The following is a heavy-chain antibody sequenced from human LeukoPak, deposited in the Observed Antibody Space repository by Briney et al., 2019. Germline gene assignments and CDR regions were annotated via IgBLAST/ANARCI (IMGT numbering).Heavy chain of an antibody. CDR3: ARSGSGYFDY. J-gene: IGHJ4*02. Sequence: GGSLRLSCTASGITLSVYWMSWVRQAPGKGLEWVANIKQDGSEKYYRDSVQGRFTISRDNAKNSLYLQMNSLRAEDTAVYYCARSGSGYFDYWGQGSLVTVSS. V-gene: IGHV3-7*01. CDR2: IKQDGSEK. CDR1: GITLSVYW.